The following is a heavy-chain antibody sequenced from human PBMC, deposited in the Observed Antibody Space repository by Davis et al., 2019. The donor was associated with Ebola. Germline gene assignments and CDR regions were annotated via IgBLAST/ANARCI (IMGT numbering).Heavy chain of an antibody. D-gene: IGHD3-10*01. Sequence: MPSETLSLTCAVYGGSFSGYYWSWIRQPPGKGLEWIGEINHSGSTNYNPSLKSRVTISVDPSKNQFSLKLNSVTAADTAVYYCARGGPRYYGSGTYYPNWGQGALVTVSS. CDR2: INHSGST. CDR3: ARGGPRYYGSGTYYPN. CDR1: GGSFSGYY. J-gene: IGHJ4*02. V-gene: IGHV4-34*01.